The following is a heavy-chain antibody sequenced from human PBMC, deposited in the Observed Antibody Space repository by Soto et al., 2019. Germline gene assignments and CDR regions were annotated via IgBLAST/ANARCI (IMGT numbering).Heavy chain of an antibody. CDR1: GGTFSSYA. Sequence: SVKVSCKASGGTFSSYAISWVRQAPGQGLEWMGGIIPIFGTANYAQKFQGRVTITADKSTSTAYMELSSLRSEDTAVYYCARVNRLYCSSTSCYTHRFDTWGQGTLVTVSS. D-gene: IGHD2-2*02. J-gene: IGHJ5*02. V-gene: IGHV1-69*06. CDR2: IIPIFGTA. CDR3: ARVNRLYCSSTSCYTHRFDT.